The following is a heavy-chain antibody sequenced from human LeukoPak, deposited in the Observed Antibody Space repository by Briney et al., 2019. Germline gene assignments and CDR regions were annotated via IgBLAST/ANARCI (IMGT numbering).Heavy chain of an antibody. CDR1: GYTFTGYY. J-gene: IGHJ4*02. CDR3: ARALNYYDSSGFGY. CDR2: INPNSGGT. Sequence: ASVKVSCKASGYTFTGYYMHWVRQAPGQGLEWMGWINPNSGGTNYAQKFQGRVTMTRDTSISTAYMELSTLRSDDTAVYYCARALNYYDSSGFGYWGQGTLVTVSS. V-gene: IGHV1-2*02. D-gene: IGHD3-22*01.